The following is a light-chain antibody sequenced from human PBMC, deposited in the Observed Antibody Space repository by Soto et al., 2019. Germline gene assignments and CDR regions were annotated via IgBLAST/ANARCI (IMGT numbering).Light chain of an antibody. V-gene: IGKV4-1*01. CDR3: QQYYSLPFT. Sequence: DIVMTQSPDALAVSLGERATINCKSSQGVVHSSNNKDFLAWFQQKPGQPPKLLIYWASTRESGVPDRFSGSGSGTDFSLTVSSLQAEDVAIYYCQQYYSLPFTFGPGPKWISN. CDR1: QGVVHSSNNKDF. CDR2: WAS. J-gene: IGKJ3*01.